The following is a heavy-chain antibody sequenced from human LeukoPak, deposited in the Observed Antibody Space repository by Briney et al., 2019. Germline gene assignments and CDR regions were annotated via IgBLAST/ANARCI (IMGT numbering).Heavy chain of an antibody. V-gene: IGHV1-69*04. CDR1: GGTFSSYA. J-gene: IGHJ1*01. CDR3: ASPYSSGWPRGEYFQH. CDR2: IIPILGIA. D-gene: IGHD6-19*01. Sequence: ASVKVSCKASGGTFSSYAISWVRQAPGQGLEWMGRIIPILGIANYAQKFQGRVTITADKSTSTAYMELSSLRSEDTAVYYCASPYSSGWPRGEYFQHWGQGTLVTVSS.